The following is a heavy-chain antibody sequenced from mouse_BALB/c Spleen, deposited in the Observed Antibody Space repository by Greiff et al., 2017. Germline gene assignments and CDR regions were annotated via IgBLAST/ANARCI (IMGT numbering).Heavy chain of an antibody. CDR1: GFSLTGYG. J-gene: IGHJ3*01. CDR2: IWGDGST. Sequence: VQLKQSGPGLVAPSQSLSITCTVSGFSLTGYGVNWVRQPPGKGLEWLGMIWGDGSTDYNSALKSRLSISKDNSKSQVFLKMNSLQTDDTARYYCARAPYYYGSSSWFAYWGQGTLVTVSA. V-gene: IGHV2-6-7*01. CDR3: ARAPYYYGSSSWFAY. D-gene: IGHD1-1*01.